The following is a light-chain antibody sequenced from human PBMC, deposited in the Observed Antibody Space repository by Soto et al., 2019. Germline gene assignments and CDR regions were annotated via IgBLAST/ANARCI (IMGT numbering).Light chain of an antibody. J-gene: IGKJ1*01. CDR1: QSVSSN. CDR2: GAS. V-gene: IGKV3-15*01. CDR3: QQYNNWPRP. Sequence: EIGMTQAPATLSVSPGERATLSCRASQSVSSNLAWYQQKPGQAPTRLIYGASTRATGIPARFSGSGSGTEFNLTISSRQSEDVAVYYCQQYNNWPRPFGQGTQVEIK.